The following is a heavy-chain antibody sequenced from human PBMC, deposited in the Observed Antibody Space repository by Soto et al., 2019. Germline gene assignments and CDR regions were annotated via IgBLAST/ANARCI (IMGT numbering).Heavy chain of an antibody. CDR2: IIPIFGTA. D-gene: IGHD3-10*01. Sequence: QVQLVQSGAEVKKPGSSVKVSCKASGGTFSSYAISWVRQAPGQGLEWMGGIIPIFGTANYAQKFQGRVTITADESTSTAYMELSSLRSEDTAVYYCARDPATRYGSGRGGMDVWGQGTTVTVSS. J-gene: IGHJ6*02. V-gene: IGHV1-69*01. CDR1: GGTFSSYA. CDR3: ARDPATRYGSGRGGMDV.